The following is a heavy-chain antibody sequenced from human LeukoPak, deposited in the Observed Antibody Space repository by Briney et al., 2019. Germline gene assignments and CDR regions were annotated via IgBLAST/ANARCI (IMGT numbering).Heavy chain of an antibody. Sequence: SQTLSLTCAISGDSVSINSAAWNWIRQSPSRGLEWLGRTYYRSKWYNDYAVSVKSRITINPDTSKNQCPLQLNSVPPEDTAEYYCARGTLLWFGETSRHFDYWGQGTLVTVSS. D-gene: IGHD3-10*01. CDR3: ARGTLLWFGETSRHFDY. V-gene: IGHV6-1*01. CDR2: TYYRSKWYN. J-gene: IGHJ4*02. CDR1: GDSVSINSAA.